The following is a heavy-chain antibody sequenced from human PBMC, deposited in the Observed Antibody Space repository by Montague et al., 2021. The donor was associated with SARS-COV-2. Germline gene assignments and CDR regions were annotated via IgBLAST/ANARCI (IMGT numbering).Heavy chain of an antibody. CDR2: ISSSGSYR. Sequence: FLRLSCAASGFTLRNYYISWIRQAPGKGLEWVSYISSSGSYRDYADSVKGRSTISRDTGRNSVHLQIDSLRAEDTAVYYCARDYDVWNDYPKWFFDLWGRGTLVTVSS. CDR1: GFTLRNYY. CDR3: ARDYDVWNDYPKWFFDL. D-gene: IGHD3-3*01. J-gene: IGHJ2*01. V-gene: IGHV3-11*06.